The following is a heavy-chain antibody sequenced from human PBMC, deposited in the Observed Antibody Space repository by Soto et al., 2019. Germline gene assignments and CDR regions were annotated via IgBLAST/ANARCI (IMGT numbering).Heavy chain of an antibody. J-gene: IGHJ4*02. CDR1: GDTFNFYS. CDR2: INPILSMS. Sequence: QVQLVQSGAEVKKPGSSVRVSCKASGDTFNFYSINWMRQAPGLGLEWMGRINPILSMSNYAQRFQGRVTMTADKSTSTAYMELSSLRSEDIAMYYCASSYGSGYRAFDSWGQGALVTVSS. V-gene: IGHV1-69*02. CDR3: ASSYGSGYRAFDS. D-gene: IGHD3-10*01.